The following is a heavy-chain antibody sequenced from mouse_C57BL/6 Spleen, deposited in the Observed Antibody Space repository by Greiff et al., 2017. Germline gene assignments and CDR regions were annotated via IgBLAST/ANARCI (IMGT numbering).Heavy chain of an antibody. CDR2: INPGSGGT. D-gene: IGHD2-4*01. CDR3: ARGYYDYDAYYFDY. V-gene: IGHV1-54*01. CDR1: GYAFTNYL. J-gene: IGHJ2*01. Sequence: QVQLKQSGAELVRPGTSVKVSCKASGYAFTNYLIEWVKQRPGQGLEWIGVINPGSGGTNYNEKFKGKATLTADKSSSTAYMQLSSLTSEDSAVYFCARGYYDYDAYYFDYWGQGTTLTVSS.